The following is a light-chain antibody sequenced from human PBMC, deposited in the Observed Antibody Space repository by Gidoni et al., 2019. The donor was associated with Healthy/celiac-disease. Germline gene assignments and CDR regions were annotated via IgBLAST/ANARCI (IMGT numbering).Light chain of an antibody. CDR3: QQYNSYLWT. J-gene: IGKJ1*01. Sequence: DIQMTQSPSTLSASVGDRVTITCRASQSISSCLAWYQQKPGKAPKLLTYESSSLESGVPSRFSGIGSGTEFTLTISSLQPDDFATYYCQQYNSYLWTFGQGTKVEIK. CDR2: ESS. V-gene: IGKV1-5*01. CDR1: QSISSC.